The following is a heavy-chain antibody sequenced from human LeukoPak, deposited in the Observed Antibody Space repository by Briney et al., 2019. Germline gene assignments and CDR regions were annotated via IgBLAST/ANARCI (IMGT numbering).Heavy chain of an antibody. D-gene: IGHD3-3*01. V-gene: IGHV1-46*01. CDR1: GYTFTSYY. Sequence: EASVKVSCKASGYTFTSYYMHWVRQAPGQGLEWMGIINPSGGSTSYAQKFQGRVTMTRDTSTSTVYMELSSLRSEDAAVYYCARGRITIFGVVIISQGQNYFDYWGQGTLVTVSS. CDR3: ARGRITIFGVVIISQGQNYFDY. J-gene: IGHJ4*02. CDR2: INPSGGST.